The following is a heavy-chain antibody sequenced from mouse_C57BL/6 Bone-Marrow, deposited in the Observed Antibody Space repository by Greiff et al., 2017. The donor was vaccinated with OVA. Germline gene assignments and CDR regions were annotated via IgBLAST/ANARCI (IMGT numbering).Heavy chain of an antibody. CDR2: IYPGSGNT. J-gene: IGHJ3*01. Sequence: VQRVESGAELVRPGASVKLSCKASGYTFTDYYINWVKQRPGQGLEWIARIYPGSGNTYYNEKFKGKATLTAEKSSSTAYMQLSSLTSEDSAVYFCARKDHHDYEPFAYWGQGTLVTVSA. CDR1: GYTFTDYY. CDR3: ARKDHHDYEPFAY. D-gene: IGHD2-4*01. V-gene: IGHV1-76*01.